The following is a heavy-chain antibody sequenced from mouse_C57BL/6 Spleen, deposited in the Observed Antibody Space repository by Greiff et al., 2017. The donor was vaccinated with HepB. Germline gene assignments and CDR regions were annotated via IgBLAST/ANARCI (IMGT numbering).Heavy chain of an antibody. Sequence: QVQLQQSGAELARPGASVKLSCKASGYTFTSYGISWVKQRTGQGLEWIGEIYPRSGNTYYNEKFKGKATLTADKSSSTAYMELRSLTSEDSAVYFCARWVLREDFDVWGTGTTVTVSS. D-gene: IGHD1-1*01. V-gene: IGHV1-81*01. CDR2: IYPRSGNT. CDR3: ARWVLREDFDV. J-gene: IGHJ1*03. CDR1: GYTFTSYG.